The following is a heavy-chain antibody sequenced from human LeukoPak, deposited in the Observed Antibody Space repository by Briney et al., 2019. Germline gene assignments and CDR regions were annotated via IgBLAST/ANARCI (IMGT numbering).Heavy chain of an antibody. J-gene: IGHJ4*02. CDR3: ARDSRGGYDLPEYNFDY. CDR1: GFTFGDYA. V-gene: IGHV3-7*01. D-gene: IGHD5-12*01. Sequence: GGSLRLSCTASGFTFGDYALSWFRQAPGKGLEWVAILKPDGGDKYYVDSVKGRFTISRDNSKNTLYLQMNSLRAEDTAVYYCARDSRGGYDLPEYNFDYWGQGTLVTVSS. CDR2: LKPDGGDK.